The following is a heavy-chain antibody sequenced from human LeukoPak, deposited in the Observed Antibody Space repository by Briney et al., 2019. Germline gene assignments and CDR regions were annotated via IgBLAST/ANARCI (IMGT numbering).Heavy chain of an antibody. CDR2: IIPIFGTA. V-gene: IGHV1-69*13. CDR1: GGTFSSYA. Sequence: SVKVSCKASGGTFSSYAISWVRQAPGQGLEWMGGIIPIFGTANYAQKFQGRVTVTADESTSTAYMELSSLRSEDTAVYYCAREQTAAIGNWFDPWGQGTLVTVSS. J-gene: IGHJ5*02. CDR3: AREQTAAIGNWFDP. D-gene: IGHD2-2*01.